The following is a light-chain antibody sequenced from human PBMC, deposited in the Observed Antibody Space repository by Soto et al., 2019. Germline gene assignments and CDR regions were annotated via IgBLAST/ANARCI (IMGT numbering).Light chain of an antibody. CDR3: CSYAGSYTYV. Sequence: QSALTQPRGVSGSPGQSVTISCTGTSSDVGGYNYVSWYQQHPGKAPKLMIYDVSQRPSGVPDRFSGSKSGNTASLTISGLQAEDEADYYCCSYAGSYTYVFGTGTKVTVL. J-gene: IGLJ1*01. CDR1: SSDVGGYNY. CDR2: DVS. V-gene: IGLV2-11*01.